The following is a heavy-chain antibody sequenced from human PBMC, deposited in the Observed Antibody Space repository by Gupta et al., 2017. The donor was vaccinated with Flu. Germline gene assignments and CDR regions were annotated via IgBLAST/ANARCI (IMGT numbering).Heavy chain of an antibody. CDR3: CRGGRGAYNWPPIDY. Sequence: YQIHGVRQVPGQGLEWLGIMFPGNDGTVYARKVQDRMTVTKDTSTATVDMELRSLRPEDTAICFCCRGGRGAYNWPPIDYWGQGALVTVSS. CDR2: MFPGNDGT. CDR1: YQ. V-gene: IGHV1-46*03. J-gene: IGHJ4*02. D-gene: IGHD1-1*01.